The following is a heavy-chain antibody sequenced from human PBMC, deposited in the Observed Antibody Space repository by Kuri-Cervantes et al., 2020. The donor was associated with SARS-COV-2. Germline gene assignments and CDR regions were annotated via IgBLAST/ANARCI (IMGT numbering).Heavy chain of an antibody. V-gene: IGHV3-74*01. CDR2: INPDGSYT. D-gene: IGHD2-2*01. J-gene: IGHJ6*02. CDR1: GFTFSGHW. CDR3: ARGEYCSSTSCYHYHGMDV. Sequence: GGSLRLSCAASGFTFSGHWIHWVRQAPGKGLVWISRINPDGSYTNNADSVKGRFTLSRDNAKNMLYLQMNSLRAEDTAVYYCARGEYCSSTSCYHYHGMDVWGQGTTVTVSS.